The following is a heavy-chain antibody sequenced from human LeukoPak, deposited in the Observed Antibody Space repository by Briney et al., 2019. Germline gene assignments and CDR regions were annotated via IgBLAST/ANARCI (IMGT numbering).Heavy chain of an antibody. CDR2: IYITGST. J-gene: IGHJ6*03. CDR1: GGSIINYY. D-gene: IGHD3-22*01. Sequence: PETLSLTCTVSGGSIINYYWSWIRQSAGKGLEWVGHIYITGSTNYNPSLKSRLTMSVDTPKNQFSLKLRSVTAADTAVYYCARLKFYDSTGYNPGYYMDVWGKEITVTVSS. V-gene: IGHV4-4*07. CDR3: ARLKFYDSTGYNPGYYMDV.